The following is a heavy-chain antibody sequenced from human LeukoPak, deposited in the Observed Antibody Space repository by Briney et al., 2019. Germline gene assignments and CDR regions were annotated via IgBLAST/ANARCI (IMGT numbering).Heavy chain of an antibody. J-gene: IGHJ4*02. Sequence: SETLSLTCTVSSGSISSYYWSWIRQPPGKGLEWIGYVYYSGSANYNPSLKSRVTISVDTSKNQFSLKLSSVTAADTAVYYCARHEKLGQFDYWGQGTLVTV. CDR3: ARHEKLGQFDY. CDR2: VYYSGSA. V-gene: IGHV4-59*08. D-gene: IGHD3-10*01. CDR1: SGSISSYY.